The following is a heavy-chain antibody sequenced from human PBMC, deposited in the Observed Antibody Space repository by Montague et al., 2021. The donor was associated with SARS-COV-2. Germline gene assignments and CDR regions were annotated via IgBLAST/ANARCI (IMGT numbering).Heavy chain of an antibody. J-gene: IGHJ6*02. V-gene: IGHV4-34*01. D-gene: IGHD2-2*01. CDR1: GGSFSGYY. CDR2: INHSGST. CDR3: TREGYQVLWSDYYYYGMDV. Sequence: SETLSLTCAVYGGSFSGYYWSWIRQPPGEGLEWIGEINHSGSTNXXPSLKSRVTISVDTSKNQFSLKLSSVTAADTAVYYCTREGYQVLWSDYYYYGMDVWGQGTTVTVSS.